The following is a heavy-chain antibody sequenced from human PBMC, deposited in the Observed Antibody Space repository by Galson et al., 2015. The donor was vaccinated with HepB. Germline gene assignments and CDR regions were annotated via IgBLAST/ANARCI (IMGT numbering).Heavy chain of an antibody. CDR3: AKEEAGTGSEGVGGYFDWYAHYYYYGMDV. V-gene: IGHV3-23*01. Sequence: SLRLSCAASGFTFSSYAMSWVRQAPGKGQEWVSAISGSGGSTYYADSVKGRFTISRDNSKNTLYLQMNSLRAEDTAVYYCAKEEAGTGSEGVGGYFDWYAHYYYYGMDVWGQGTTVTVSS. CDR1: GFTFSSYA. CDR2: ISGSGGST. D-gene: IGHD3-9*01. J-gene: IGHJ6*02.